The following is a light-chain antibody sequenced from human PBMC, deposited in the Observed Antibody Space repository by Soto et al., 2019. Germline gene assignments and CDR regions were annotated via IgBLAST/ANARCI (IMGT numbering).Light chain of an antibody. CDR1: QSVSSSY. Sequence: VVLTQSPGTLSLSPGERATLSCRAIQSVSSSYLAWYQQKPGQALRLLIYGASSRATGIPDRFSGSGSGTDFTLTISRLEPEDFAVYYCQQYGSSSTWTFGQGTKVDIK. CDR2: GAS. J-gene: IGKJ1*01. CDR3: QQYGSSSTWT. V-gene: IGKV3-20*01.